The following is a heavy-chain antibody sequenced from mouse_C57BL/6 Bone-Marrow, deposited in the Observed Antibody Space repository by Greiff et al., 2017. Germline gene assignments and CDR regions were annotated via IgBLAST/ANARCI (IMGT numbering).Heavy chain of an antibody. Sequence: QVQLQQPGAELVRPGSSVKLSCKASGYTFTSYWMHWVKQRPIQGLEWIGNIDPSDSETHYNQKFKDKATLTVDKSSSTAYMQLSSLTSEDSAVYYCARLGDCGDYCALDYWGQGTSVTVSS. D-gene: IGHD2-13*01. CDR1: GYTFTSYW. CDR3: ARLGDCGDYCALDY. V-gene: IGHV1-52*01. J-gene: IGHJ4*01. CDR2: IDPSDSET.